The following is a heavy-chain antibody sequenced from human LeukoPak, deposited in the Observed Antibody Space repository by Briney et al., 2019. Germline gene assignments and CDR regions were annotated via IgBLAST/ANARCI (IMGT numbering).Heavy chain of an antibody. CDR1: GYPFTTYD. CDR3: ARPDDDSSGYGAFDI. Sequence: ASVKVSCKASGYPFTTYDINWVRQAPGQGLEWVAWMNPNSGGSTSYAQKFQGRVTMTRDTSTSTVYMELSSLRSEDTAVYYCARPDDDSSGYGAFDIWGQGTMITVSS. CDR2: MNPNSGGST. V-gene: IGHV1-8*01. J-gene: IGHJ3*02. D-gene: IGHD3-22*01.